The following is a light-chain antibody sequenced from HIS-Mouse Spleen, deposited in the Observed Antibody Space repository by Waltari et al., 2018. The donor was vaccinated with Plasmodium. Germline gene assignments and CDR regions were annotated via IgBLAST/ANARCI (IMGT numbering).Light chain of an antibody. CDR3: YSTDSSGNHRV. CDR2: DDS. CDR1: ALPKKY. Sequence: SYELTQPPSVSVSPGQTARITCSGDALPKKYAYWYQQESGQAPVPVIYDDSKRPSGIPERFAGSSSGTMATLTISGAQVEDEADYYWYSTDSSGNHRVFGGGTKLTVL. V-gene: IGLV3-10*01. J-gene: IGLJ3*02.